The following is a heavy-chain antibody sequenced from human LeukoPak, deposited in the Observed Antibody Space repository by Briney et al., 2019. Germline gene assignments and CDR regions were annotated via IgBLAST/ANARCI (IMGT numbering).Heavy chain of an antibody. J-gene: IGHJ4*02. Sequence: SETLSLTCTVSGGSISSSSYYWGWIRQPPGKGLEWIGYIYYSGSTNYNPSLKSRVTISVDTSKNQFSLKLSSVTAADTAVYYCARLNAGWNPGVFDYWGQGTLVTVSS. D-gene: IGHD1-1*01. V-gene: IGHV4-61*05. CDR3: ARLNAGWNPGVFDY. CDR2: IYYSGST. CDR1: GGSISSSSYY.